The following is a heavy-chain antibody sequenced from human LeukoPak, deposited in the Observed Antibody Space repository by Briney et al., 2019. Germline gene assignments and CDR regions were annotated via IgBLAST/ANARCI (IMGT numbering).Heavy chain of an antibody. CDR3: ARALVVVAATPDY. D-gene: IGHD2-15*01. CDR2: ISYDGSNK. J-gene: IGHJ4*02. CDR1: GFTFSSYA. Sequence: GGSLRLSCAASGFTFSSYAMHWVRQAPGKGLEWVAVISYDGSNKYYADSVKGRFTISRDNSKNTLYLQMNSLRAEDTAVYYCARALVVVAATPDYWGQGTLVTASS. V-gene: IGHV3-30-3*01.